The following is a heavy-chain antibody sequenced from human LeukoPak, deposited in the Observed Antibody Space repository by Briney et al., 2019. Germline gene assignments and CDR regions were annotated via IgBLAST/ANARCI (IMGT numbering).Heavy chain of an antibody. D-gene: IGHD2-2*01. J-gene: IGHJ5*02. CDR2: INAGNGNT. V-gene: IGHV1-3*01. CDR1: GYTFTSYA. Sequence: GASVKVSCKASGYTFTSYAMHWVRQAPGQRLEWMGWINAGNGNTKYSQKFQGRVTITRDTSASTAYMELRSLRSDDTAVYYCARAVVVPAAPQGTWFDPWGQGTLVTVSS. CDR3: ARAVVVPAAPQGTWFDP.